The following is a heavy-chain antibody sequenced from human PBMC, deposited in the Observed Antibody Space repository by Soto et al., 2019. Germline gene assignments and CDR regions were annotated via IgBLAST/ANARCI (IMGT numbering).Heavy chain of an antibody. J-gene: IGHJ4*02. CDR1: GYTFTDQY. CDR3: AREGRLVGALDY. V-gene: IGHV1-2*02. CDR2: LNPNTGGT. D-gene: IGHD1-26*01. Sequence: ASVNVSCKASGYTFTDQYVHWVRQAPGQGLELMGWLNPNTGGTLYARKFEGRVTMTSXXXXXXGXMXVXRXGSDXTAVYYCAREGRLVGALDYWGQGTLVTVSS.